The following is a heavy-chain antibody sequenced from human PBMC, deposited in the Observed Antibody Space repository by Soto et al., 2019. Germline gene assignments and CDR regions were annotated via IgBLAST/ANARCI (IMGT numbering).Heavy chain of an antibody. CDR1: GGTFSSYA. V-gene: IGHV1-69*01. D-gene: IGHD3-3*01. CDR2: IIPIFGTA. Sequence: QVQLVQSGAGVKKPGSSVKVSCKPSGGTFSSYAISWLRRAPGQGLEWMGGIIPIFGTANYARRFQGRVTITADESTSTAYMELSSLRSEDTAVYYCARVGYYDFWSGPGYYGMDVWGQGTTVTVSS. J-gene: IGHJ6*02. CDR3: ARVGYYDFWSGPGYYGMDV.